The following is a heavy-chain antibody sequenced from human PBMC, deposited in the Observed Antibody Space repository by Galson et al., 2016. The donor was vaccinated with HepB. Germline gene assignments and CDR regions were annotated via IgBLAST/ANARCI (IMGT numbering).Heavy chain of an antibody. D-gene: IGHD3-16*01. Sequence: SLRLSCAASGFTFSRCGMLWVRQAPGKGLEWVAVISDNGSNKYYADSVKGRFTISRDNSEHTLYLQMNSLRTEDTAMYYCATWGFTLGVDHWGQGILVTVSS. CDR1: GFTFSRCG. J-gene: IGHJ4*02. V-gene: IGHV3-30*03. CDR2: ISDNGSNK. CDR3: ATWGFTLGVDH.